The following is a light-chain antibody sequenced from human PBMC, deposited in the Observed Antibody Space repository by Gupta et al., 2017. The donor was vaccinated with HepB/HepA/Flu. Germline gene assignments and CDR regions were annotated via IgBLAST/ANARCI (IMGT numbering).Light chain of an antibody. J-gene: IGLJ2*01. CDR3: QTWGTGIQPVV. Sequence: QLVLTQSPSASASLGASVTLTCTLSSGHSSYAIAWHQQQPEKGPRYLMKLNSDGSHSKGDGIPDRFSGSSSGAERYLTISSLQSEDEADYYCQTWGTGIQPVVFGGGTKLTVL. V-gene: IGLV4-69*01. CDR2: LNSDGSH. CDR1: SGHSSYA.